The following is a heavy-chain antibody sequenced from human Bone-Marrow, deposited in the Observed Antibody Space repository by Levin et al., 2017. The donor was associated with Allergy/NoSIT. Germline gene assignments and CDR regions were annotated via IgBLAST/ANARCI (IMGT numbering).Heavy chain of an antibody. D-gene: IGHD6-19*01. Sequence: GASVKVSCKASGGTFSSYAISWVRQAPGQGLEWMGGIIPIFGTANYAQKFQGRVTITADESTSTAYMELSSLRSEDTAVYYCARDTGSSGWYGEWFDPWGQGTLVTVSS. J-gene: IGHJ5*02. CDR2: IIPIFGTA. V-gene: IGHV1-69*13. CDR3: ARDTGSSGWYGEWFDP. CDR1: GGTFSSYA.